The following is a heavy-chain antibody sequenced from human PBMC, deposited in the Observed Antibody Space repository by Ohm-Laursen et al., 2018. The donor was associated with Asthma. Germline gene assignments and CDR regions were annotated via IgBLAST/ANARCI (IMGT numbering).Heavy chain of an antibody. J-gene: IGHJ4*02. CDR2: ISYDGSNK. Sequence: SLRLSCSASGFTFSSYAMHWVRQAPGKGLEWVAVISYDGSNKYYADSVKGRFTISRDNSKNTLYLQMNSLRAEDTAVYYCARDRSTYSSEPGYFDYWGQGTLVTVSS. D-gene: IGHD6-25*01. V-gene: IGHV3-30-3*01. CDR3: ARDRSTYSSEPGYFDY. CDR1: GFTFSSYA.